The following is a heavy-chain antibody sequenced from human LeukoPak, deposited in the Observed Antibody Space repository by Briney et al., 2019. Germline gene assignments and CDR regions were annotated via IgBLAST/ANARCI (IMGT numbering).Heavy chain of an antibody. Sequence: PSETLSLTCAVYGGSFSGYYWSWIRQPPGKGLEWIGEINHSGSTNYNPSLKSRVTISVDTSKNQFSLKLSSVTAADTAVYYCARGLVEFRYYYYGMDVWGQGTTVTVSS. D-gene: IGHD2-8*02. CDR1: GGSFSGYY. J-gene: IGHJ6*02. V-gene: IGHV4-34*01. CDR2: INHSGST. CDR3: ARGLVEFRYYYYGMDV.